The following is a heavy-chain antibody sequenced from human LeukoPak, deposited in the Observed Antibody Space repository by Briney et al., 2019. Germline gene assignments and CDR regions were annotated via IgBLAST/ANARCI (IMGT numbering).Heavy chain of an antibody. CDR2: IYYSGST. D-gene: IGHD2-15*01. Sequence: SETLSLTCTVSGGSISSYYRSWIRQPPGKGLEWIGYIYYSGSTNYNPSLKSRVTISVDTSKNQFSLKLSSVTAADTAVYYCARAFRGGYSYYYYMDVWGKGTTVTVSS. J-gene: IGHJ6*03. CDR1: GGSISSYY. CDR3: ARAFRGGYSYYYYMDV. V-gene: IGHV4-59*01.